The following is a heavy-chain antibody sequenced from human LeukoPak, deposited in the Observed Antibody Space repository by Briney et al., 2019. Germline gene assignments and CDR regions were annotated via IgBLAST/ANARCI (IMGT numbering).Heavy chain of an antibody. CDR2: IKQDGREK. CDR3: AREGLLELPYSTSDY. J-gene: IGHJ4*02. D-gene: IGHD1-7*01. Sequence: GGSLRLSCAASGFIFSRYWMTWVRQAPGKGLEWVANIKQDGREKYYVDSVRGRFTISRDNAMNSLYLQMDSLRAADTAVYYCAREGLLELPYSTSDYWGQGTLVTVSS. V-gene: IGHV3-7*01. CDR1: GFIFSRYW.